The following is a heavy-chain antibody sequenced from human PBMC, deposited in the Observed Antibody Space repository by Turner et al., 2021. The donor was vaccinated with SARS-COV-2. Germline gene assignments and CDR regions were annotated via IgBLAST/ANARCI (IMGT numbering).Heavy chain of an antibody. CDR3: ARHIVVAIFDY. D-gene: IGHD2-21*01. CDR1: GFSLRTSGVG. Sequence: QITLKESGPTLVKPTQTLPLTCTFSGFSLRTSGVGVGWIRQPPGKALEWLALIYWDDDKRYSPSLKSRLTITKDTSKNQVVLTMTNMDPVDTATYYCARHIVVAIFDYWGQGTLVTVSS. CDR2: IYWDDDK. V-gene: IGHV2-5*02. J-gene: IGHJ4*02.